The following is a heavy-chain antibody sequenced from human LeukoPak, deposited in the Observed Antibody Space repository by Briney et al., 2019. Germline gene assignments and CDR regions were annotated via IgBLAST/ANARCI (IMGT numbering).Heavy chain of an antibody. V-gene: IGHV1-69*13. Sequence: SVTVSCKASGGTFSSYAISWVRQAPGQGLEWMGGIIPIFGAANYAQKFQGRVTITADESTSTAYMELSSLRSEDTAVYYCARATQYYDFWSGYSNWFDPWGQGTLVTVSS. CDR3: ARATQYYDFWSGYSNWFDP. J-gene: IGHJ5*02. D-gene: IGHD3-3*01. CDR2: IIPIFGAA. CDR1: GGTFSSYA.